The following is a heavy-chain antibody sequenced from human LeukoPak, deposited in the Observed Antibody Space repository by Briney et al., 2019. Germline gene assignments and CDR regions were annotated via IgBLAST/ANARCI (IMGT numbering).Heavy chain of an antibody. D-gene: IGHD1-14*01. V-gene: IGHV3-23*01. Sequence: GGSLRLSCAASGFTFSSYAMSWVRQVPGKGLEWVSVISGSGDNTYYADSVKGRFTISRDNSKNMLYLQMNSLRAEDTAVYYCAKVSGGGLYYDGMDVWGQGTMVTVSS. CDR2: ISGSGDNT. CDR3: AKVSGGGLYYDGMDV. CDR1: GFTFSSYA. J-gene: IGHJ6*02.